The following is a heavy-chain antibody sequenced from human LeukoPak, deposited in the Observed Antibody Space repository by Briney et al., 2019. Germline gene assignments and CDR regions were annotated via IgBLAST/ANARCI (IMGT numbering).Heavy chain of an antibody. CDR2: IIPIFGTA. J-gene: IGHJ6*02. CDR1: GGTFSSCA. V-gene: IGHV1-69*13. CDR3: ARTYYYDSSGYYGAYYYYGMDV. Sequence: ASVKVSCKASGGTFSSCAISWVRQAPGQGLEWMGGIIPIFGTANYAQKFQGRVTITADESTSTAYMELSSLRSEDTAVYYCARTYYYDSSGYYGAYYYYGMDVWGQGTTVTVSS. D-gene: IGHD3-22*01.